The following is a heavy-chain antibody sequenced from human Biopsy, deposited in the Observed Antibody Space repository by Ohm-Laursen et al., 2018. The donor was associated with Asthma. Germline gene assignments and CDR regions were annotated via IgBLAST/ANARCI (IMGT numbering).Heavy chain of an antibody. V-gene: IGHV1-46*01. J-gene: IGHJ3*02. Sequence: SSVKVSCKASGYSFTSDYIHWVRQAPGQGLEWMGIFNPSGGSTSYAQKFQGRVTMTRDTSTSTVYMELSSLRSEDTAVYYCAKAIHGDPVDAFDIWGQGTMVTVSS. CDR3: AKAIHGDPVDAFDI. CDR1: GYSFTSDY. CDR2: FNPSGGST. D-gene: IGHD4-17*01.